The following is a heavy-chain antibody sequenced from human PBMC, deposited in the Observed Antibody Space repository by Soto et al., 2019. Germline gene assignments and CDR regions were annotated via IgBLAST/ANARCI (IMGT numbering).Heavy chain of an antibody. CDR1: GGSISSYY. V-gene: IGHV4-59*01. D-gene: IGHD3-22*01. CDR3: ARAQYYYDSSGYYYHPYYYGMDV. J-gene: IGHJ6*02. Sequence: SETLSLTCTVAGGSISSYYWSWIRQPPGKGLEWIGYIYYSGSTNYNPSLKSRVTISVDTSKNQFSLKLSSVTAADTAVYYCARAQYYYDSSGYYYHPYYYGMDVWGQGTTVTVSS. CDR2: IYYSGST.